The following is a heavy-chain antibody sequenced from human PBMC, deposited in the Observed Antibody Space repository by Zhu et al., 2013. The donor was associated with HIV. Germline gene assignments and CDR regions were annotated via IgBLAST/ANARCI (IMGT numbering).Heavy chain of an antibody. D-gene: IGHD6-13*01. V-gene: IGHV4-59*08. CDR3: ARHGSSTWSTYYYYYFMDV. J-gene: IGHJ6*03. Sequence: QVQLQESGPGLVKPSETPSLTCTVSGGSISRYYWSWIRQLPGKGLEWIAYVHNSGTTHYNPSLRSRVTISTDTSNNHFSLKLNSVTATDTAVYYCARHGSSTWSTYYYYYFMDVWGKGTTVTSP. CDR1: GGSISRYY. CDR2: VHNSGTT.